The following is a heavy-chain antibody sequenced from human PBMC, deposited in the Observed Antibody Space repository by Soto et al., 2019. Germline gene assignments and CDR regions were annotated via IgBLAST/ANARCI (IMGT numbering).Heavy chain of an antibody. Sequence: ASVKVSCKASGYTFTSYAMHWVRQAPGQRLEWMGWINAGNGNTKYSQKFQGRVTITTDTSTSTAYMELRSLRSDDTAVYYCARDYYGSGRLNAHNWFDPWGQGTLVTVSS. J-gene: IGHJ5*02. V-gene: IGHV1-3*01. D-gene: IGHD3-10*01. CDR2: INAGNGNT. CDR3: ARDYYGSGRLNAHNWFDP. CDR1: GYTFTSYA.